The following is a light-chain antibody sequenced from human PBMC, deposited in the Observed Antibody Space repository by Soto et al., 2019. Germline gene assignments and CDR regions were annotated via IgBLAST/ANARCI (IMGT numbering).Light chain of an antibody. V-gene: IGKV3-20*01. CDR3: QHREA. Sequence: EIVLTQSPGTLSLSPGERATLSCRASQSFSSSSLAWYQQKPGQAPRLLIYGASSRATGIPDRFSGSGSGTDFTLTISRLEPEDFAVYYCQHREAFGQGTKVEIK. CDR1: QSFSSSS. CDR2: GAS. J-gene: IGKJ1*01.